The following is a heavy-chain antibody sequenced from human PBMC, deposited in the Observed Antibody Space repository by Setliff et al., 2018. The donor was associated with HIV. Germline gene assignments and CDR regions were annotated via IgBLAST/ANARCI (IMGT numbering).Heavy chain of an antibody. Sequence: SVKVSCKASGGTFSSYAISWVRQAPGQGLEWMGGIIPIFGTANYAQKFQGRVTITADESTSTAYMELSSLRSDDTAVYYCAREIGDYYDSSGYYPPTDYYGMDVWGQGTTVTVSS. J-gene: IGHJ6*02. V-gene: IGHV1-69*13. CDR3: AREIGDYYDSSGYYPPTDYYGMDV. D-gene: IGHD3-22*01. CDR1: GGTFSSYA. CDR2: IIPIFGTA.